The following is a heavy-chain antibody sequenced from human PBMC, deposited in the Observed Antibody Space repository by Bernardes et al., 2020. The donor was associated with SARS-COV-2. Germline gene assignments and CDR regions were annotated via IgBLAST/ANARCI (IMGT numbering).Heavy chain of an antibody. Sequence: PETLSLTCTVSGGSISDYYWTWIRQSPGKDLEWIRYIDDRGSTNYNPSLKSRVTLLVDTSNNQFSLRLSSVTAADTAVYYCAREQWLAHSFDYWGQGTMVIVSS. V-gene: IGHV4-59*01. J-gene: IGHJ4*02. CDR3: AREQWLAHSFDY. CDR2: IDDRGST. CDR1: GGSISDYY. D-gene: IGHD6-19*01.